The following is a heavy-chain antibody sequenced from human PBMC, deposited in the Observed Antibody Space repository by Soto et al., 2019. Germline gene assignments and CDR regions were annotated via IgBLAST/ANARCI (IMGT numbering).Heavy chain of an antibody. CDR2: INVGTDKT. Sequence: GASVKVSCKTSGYRFIKNAIHWVRHAPGQRPEWMGWINVGTDKTKYSEKFQGRVTITTDTSASTAYMELRSLITEDKAVYYCERSPVYISDWHYFDLWGQGTLVTVSS. V-gene: IGHV1-3*01. CDR3: ERSPVYISDWHYFDL. D-gene: IGHD6-19*01. CDR1: GYRFIKNA. J-gene: IGHJ4*02.